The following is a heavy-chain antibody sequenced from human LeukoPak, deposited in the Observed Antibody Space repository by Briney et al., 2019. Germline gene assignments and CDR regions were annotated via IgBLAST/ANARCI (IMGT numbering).Heavy chain of an antibody. CDR1: GFTVSSNY. Sequence: GSLRLSCAASGFTVSSNYMSWIRQPPGKGLEWIGYIYYSGSTNYNPSLKSRVTISVDTSKNQFSLKLSSVTAADTAVYYCARESGAAAGTYYFDYWGQGTLVTVSS. V-gene: IGHV4-59*02. D-gene: IGHD6-13*01. J-gene: IGHJ4*02. CDR2: IYYSGST. CDR3: ARESGAAAGTYYFDY.